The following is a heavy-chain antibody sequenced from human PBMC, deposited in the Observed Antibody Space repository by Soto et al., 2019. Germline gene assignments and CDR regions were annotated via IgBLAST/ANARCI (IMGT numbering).Heavy chain of an antibody. D-gene: IGHD6-13*01. CDR1: GFTFSSYW. Sequence: GGSLRLSCAASGFTFSSYWMSWVRQAPGKGLEWVANIKQDGSEKYYVGSVKGRFTISRDNAKNSLYLQMNSLRAEDTAVYYCARGSPGSSWYSFYYYYGMDVWGQGTTVTVSS. CDR3: ARGSPGSSWYSFYYYYGMDV. CDR2: IKQDGSEK. J-gene: IGHJ6*02. V-gene: IGHV3-7*05.